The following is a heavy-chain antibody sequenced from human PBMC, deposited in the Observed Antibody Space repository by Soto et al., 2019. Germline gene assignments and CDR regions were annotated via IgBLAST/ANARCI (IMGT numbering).Heavy chain of an antibody. CDR2: ISYDGSNK. CDR1: GFTFSSYA. D-gene: IGHD2-2*01. J-gene: IGHJ4*02. Sequence: QVQLVESGGGVVQPGRSLRLSCAASGFTFSSYAMHWVRQAPGKGLEWVVAISYDGSNKYYADSVKGRFTISRDNSKNTLYLQMNSLRAEDTAVYYCARGPSSLTRFDHWGQGTLVTVSS. CDR3: ARGPSSLTRFDH. V-gene: IGHV3-30-3*01.